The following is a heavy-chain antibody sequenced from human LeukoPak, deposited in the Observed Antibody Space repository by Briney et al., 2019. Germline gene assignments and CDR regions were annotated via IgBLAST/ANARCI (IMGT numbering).Heavy chain of an antibody. V-gene: IGHV1-2*02. CDR3: ARAGVVVVPAAPMDV. J-gene: IGHJ6*03. CDR2: INPHSDDT. Sequence: ASVKVSCKASGYTFSDYYMHWLRQAPGQGLEWMGWINPHSDDTNYAQKFQGRVTMNRDTSISTAYMELSRLRSDDTAVYYCARAGVVVVPAAPMDVWGKGTTVTVSS. CDR1: GYTFSDYY. D-gene: IGHD2-2*01.